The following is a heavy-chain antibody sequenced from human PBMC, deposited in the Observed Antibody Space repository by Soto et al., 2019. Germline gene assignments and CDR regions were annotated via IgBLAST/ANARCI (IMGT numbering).Heavy chain of an antibody. Sequence: GGSLRLSCAASGFTFNIYTMNWVRQAPGKGLEWVAGIRDDGSNKYYADSVKGRFTISRDNSKNTLYLQMNSLRAEDTAVYYCARDGPNPDYQLRSAPDYWGQGTLVTVSS. J-gene: IGHJ4*02. D-gene: IGHD2-2*01. CDR3: ARDGPNPDYQLRSAPDY. V-gene: IGHV3-33*08. CDR1: GFTFNIYT. CDR2: IRDDGSNK.